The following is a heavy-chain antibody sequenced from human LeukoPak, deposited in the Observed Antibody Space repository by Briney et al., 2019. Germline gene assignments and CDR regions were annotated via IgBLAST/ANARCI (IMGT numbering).Heavy chain of an antibody. CDR1: GGSISSYY. CDR3: ARDSLAGNVDY. CDR2: IYYSGST. J-gene: IGHJ4*02. V-gene: IGHV4-59*01. D-gene: IGHD1-14*01. Sequence: SETLSLTCTVSGGSISSYYWSWIRQPPGKGLKWIGYIYYSGSTNYNPSLKSRVTISVDTSKNQFSLKLSSATAADTAVYYCARDSLAGNVDYWGQGTLVTVSS.